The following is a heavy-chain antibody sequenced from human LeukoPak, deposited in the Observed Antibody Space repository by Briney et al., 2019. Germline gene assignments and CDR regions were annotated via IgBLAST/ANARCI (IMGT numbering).Heavy chain of an antibody. Sequence: GGSLRLSCAASGFTFSSYWMSWVRQAPGKGLEWVANIKQDGSEKYYVDSVKGRFTISRDNAKNSLYLQMNSLRAEDTAVYYCARDLGGEVATILDYWGQGTLVTVSS. J-gene: IGHJ4*02. CDR1: GFTFSSYW. CDR2: IKQDGSEK. CDR3: ARDLGGEVATILDY. D-gene: IGHD5-12*01. V-gene: IGHV3-7*01.